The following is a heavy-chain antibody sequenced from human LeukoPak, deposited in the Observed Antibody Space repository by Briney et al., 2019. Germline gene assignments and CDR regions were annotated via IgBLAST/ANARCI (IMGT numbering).Heavy chain of an antibody. J-gene: IGHJ4*02. D-gene: IGHD3-22*01. Sequence: SVKVSCKASGGTFSSYAISWVRQAPGQGLEWMGRIIPILGIANYAQKFQGRVTITADKSTSTAYMELSSLRSEDTAVYYCARGYYDSSGYYVFDYWGQGTLVTVSS. V-gene: IGHV1-69*04. CDR2: IIPILGIA. CDR1: GGTFSSYA. CDR3: ARGYYDSSGYYVFDY.